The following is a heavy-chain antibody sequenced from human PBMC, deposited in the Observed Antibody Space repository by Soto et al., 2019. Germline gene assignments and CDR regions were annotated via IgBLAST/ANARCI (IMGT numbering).Heavy chain of an antibody. Sequence: QITLKESGPTLVKPTQTLTLTCTFSGFSLSSTRMAVGWIRQPPGKALEWLALLYWDDDKRYSPFLKSRLTITKDTSKNQVVLTLSNMDPVYTAMYYCAHIVVAGLGYYFDYWGQGTLVTVSA. D-gene: IGHD6-19*01. J-gene: IGHJ4*02. CDR3: AHIVVAGLGYYFDY. CDR2: LYWDDDK. CDR1: GFSLSSTRMA. V-gene: IGHV2-5*02.